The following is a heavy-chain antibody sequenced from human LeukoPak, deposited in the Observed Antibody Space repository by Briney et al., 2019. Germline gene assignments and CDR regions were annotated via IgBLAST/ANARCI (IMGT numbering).Heavy chain of an antibody. V-gene: IGHV1-2*02. Sequence: ASVKVSCKASGYTFTGYNMHWVRQAPGQGLEWMGWINPNSGGTNYAQKIQGRVTMTRDTSIRKAYMELSRLRSDDTAVYYCARDRDSSWPLPLNWFDPWGQGTLVTVSS. CDR1: GYTFTGYN. D-gene: IGHD6-13*01. J-gene: IGHJ5*02. CDR3: ARDRDSSWPLPLNWFDP. CDR2: INPNSGGT.